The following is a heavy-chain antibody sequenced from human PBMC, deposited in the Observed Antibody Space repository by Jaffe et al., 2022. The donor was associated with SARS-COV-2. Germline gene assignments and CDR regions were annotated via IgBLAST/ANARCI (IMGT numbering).Heavy chain of an antibody. CDR1: GGSFSGNYWSFNNNY. CDR2: INHSGST. J-gene: IGHJ3*02. V-gene: IGHV4-34*01. CDR3: ARGGSGDRGGTFDI. Sequence: QVQLQQWGTGLLKPSETLSLTCAVYGGSFSGNYWSFNNNYWNWIRQPPGKGLEWIGEINHSGSTNYNPSLKSRVTISIDTSKNQFYLKLSSVTAADAAVYYCARGGSGDRGGTFDIWGQGTMVNVSS. D-gene: IGHD7-27*01.